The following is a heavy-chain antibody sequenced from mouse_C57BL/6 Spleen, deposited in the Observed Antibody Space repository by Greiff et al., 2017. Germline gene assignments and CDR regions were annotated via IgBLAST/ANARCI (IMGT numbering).Heavy chain of an antibody. J-gene: IGHJ3*01. Sequence: EVQGVESGGGLVKPGGSPKLSCAASGFTFSSYAMSWVRQTPEKRLEWVATISDGGSYTYYPDNVKGRFTISRDNAKNNLYLQMSHLKSEDTAMYYCARDRLTGYWGQGTLVTVSA. V-gene: IGHV5-4*01. CDR1: GFTFSSYA. CDR2: ISDGGSYT. CDR3: ARDRLTGY. D-gene: IGHD1-3*01.